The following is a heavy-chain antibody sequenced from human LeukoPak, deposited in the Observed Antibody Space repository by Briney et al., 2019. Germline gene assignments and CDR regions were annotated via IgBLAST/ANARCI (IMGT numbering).Heavy chain of an antibody. CDR3: ARQQLSQLYYFDN. Sequence: PSDTLSLTCTVTGGSISSYYWSWIRQPPGKGLEWIGYIYYTGSTNYNPSLKSRVTISVDTSKNQFSLKLSSVTAADTAVYYCARQQLSQLYYFDNWGQGTLVTVCS. D-gene: IGHD6-13*01. CDR1: GGSISSYY. J-gene: IGHJ4*02. V-gene: IGHV4-59*07. CDR2: IYYTGST.